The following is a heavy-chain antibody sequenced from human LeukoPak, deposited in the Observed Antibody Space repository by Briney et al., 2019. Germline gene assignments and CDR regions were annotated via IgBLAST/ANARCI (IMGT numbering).Heavy chain of an antibody. CDR1: GYTFTGYY. J-gene: IGHJ5*02. Sequence: ASVKVSCKASGYTFTGYYMHWVRKAPGQGLEWMGWINPNSGGTNYAQKFQGRVTMTRDTSISTAYMELSRLRSDDTAVYYCALLAAGAWGWFDPWGQGTLVTVSS. D-gene: IGHD6-13*01. CDR2: INPNSGGT. V-gene: IGHV1-2*02. CDR3: ALLAAGAWGWFDP.